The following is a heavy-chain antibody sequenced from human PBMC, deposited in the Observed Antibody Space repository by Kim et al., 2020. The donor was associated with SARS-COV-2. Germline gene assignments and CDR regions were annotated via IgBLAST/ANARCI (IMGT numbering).Heavy chain of an antibody. CDR1: GFTFSSYS. J-gene: IGHJ6*03. CDR2: ISSSSSYI. CDR3: ARGGDGGNSDYYYYMDV. D-gene: IGHD2-21*02. V-gene: IGHV3-21*01. Sequence: GGSLRLSCAASGFTFSSYSMNWVRQAPGKGLEWVSSISSSSSYIYYADSVKGRFTISRDNAKNSLYLQINSLRAEDTAVYYCARGGDGGNSDYYYYMDVWGKGTTVTVSS.